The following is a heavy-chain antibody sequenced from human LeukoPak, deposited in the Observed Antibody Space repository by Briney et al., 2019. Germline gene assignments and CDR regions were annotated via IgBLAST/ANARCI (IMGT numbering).Heavy chain of an antibody. CDR3: ARERGAKFLWFRELSEGDWFDP. Sequence: ASVKVSCKASGYSFTSHYMHWVRQAPGQGLEWMGLINPGGSSTLYAQKFQGRVTMTRDMSTTTDYMELSSLSSEHTAVYSCARERGAKFLWFRELSEGDWFDPWGQGTLVTVSS. J-gene: IGHJ5*02. V-gene: IGHV1-46*01. CDR1: GYSFTSHY. CDR2: INPGGSST. D-gene: IGHD3-10*01.